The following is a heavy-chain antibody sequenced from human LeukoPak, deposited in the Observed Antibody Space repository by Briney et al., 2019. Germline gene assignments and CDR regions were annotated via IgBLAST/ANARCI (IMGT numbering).Heavy chain of an antibody. CDR2: ISSIGGST. CDR1: GFTFSSHA. D-gene: IGHD3-22*01. V-gene: IGHV3-64*01. CDR3: ARGMGPYYDSSGFLFDY. J-gene: IGHJ4*02. Sequence: GGSLRLSCAASGFTFSSHAMHWVRQAPGKGLEYVSAISSIGGSTYHANSVKGRFTISRDNSKNTLYLQMGSLRAEDMAVYYCARGMGPYYDSSGFLFDYWGQGTLATVSS.